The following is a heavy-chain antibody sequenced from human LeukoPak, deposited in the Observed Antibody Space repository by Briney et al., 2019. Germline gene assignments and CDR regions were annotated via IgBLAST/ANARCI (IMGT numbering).Heavy chain of an antibody. Sequence: GGSLRLSCAASGCTFSSYAMSWVRQAPGKGLGWVSAISGSGGSTYSDDYVKGQSPISRDNAKTTMYLQMNSLRAEDTAVYSYAKGTSWVSDYYYMDVWGQGTTVTVSS. J-gene: IGHJ6*03. D-gene: IGHD2-8*01. V-gene: IGHV3-23*01. CDR3: AKGTSWVSDYYYMDV. CDR1: GCTFSSYA. CDR2: ISGSGGST.